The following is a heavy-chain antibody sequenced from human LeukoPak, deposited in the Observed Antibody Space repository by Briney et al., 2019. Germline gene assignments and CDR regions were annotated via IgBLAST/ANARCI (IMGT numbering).Heavy chain of an antibody. J-gene: IGHJ6*03. Sequence: DSVKGRFTISRDNSRNTLYLQMNGLRAEDTAVYYCARLTGWDNYYSYMDVWGKGTTVTVSS. CDR3: ARLTGWDNYYSYMDV. D-gene: IGHD6-19*01. V-gene: IGHV3-30*01.